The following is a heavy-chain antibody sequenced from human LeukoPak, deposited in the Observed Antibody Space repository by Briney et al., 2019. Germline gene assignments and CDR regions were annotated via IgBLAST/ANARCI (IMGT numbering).Heavy chain of an antibody. D-gene: IGHD4-17*01. Sequence: SVKVSCKASGGTFSSYAISWVRQAPGQGLEWMGGIIPIFGTANYAQKFQGRVTITADESTSTAYMELSSLRSEDTAVYYCARAPFDYGDYCNYFDYWGQGTLVTVSS. V-gene: IGHV1-69*01. J-gene: IGHJ4*02. CDR3: ARAPFDYGDYCNYFDY. CDR2: IIPIFGTA. CDR1: GGTFSSYA.